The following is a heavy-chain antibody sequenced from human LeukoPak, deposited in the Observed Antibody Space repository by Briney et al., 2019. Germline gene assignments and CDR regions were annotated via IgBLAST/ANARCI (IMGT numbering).Heavy chain of an antibody. J-gene: IGHJ4*02. CDR2: INSDESSK. CDR3: ARARSGDFDY. V-gene: IGHV3-74*01. Sequence: GGSLRLSCAAPGFTFSSYWMHWVRQAPGKGLVWVSGINSDESSKTYADSVTGRFTISRDSAKNALYLQMTSLRAEDTAVYYCARARSGDFDYWGQGTLVTVAS. CDR1: GFTFSSYW. D-gene: IGHD3-16*01.